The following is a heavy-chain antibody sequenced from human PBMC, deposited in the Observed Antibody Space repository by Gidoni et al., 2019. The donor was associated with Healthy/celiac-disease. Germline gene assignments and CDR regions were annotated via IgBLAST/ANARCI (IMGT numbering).Heavy chain of an antibody. CDR3: AKGYYYDSSGQALDY. V-gene: IGHV3-23*01. J-gene: IGHJ4*02. D-gene: IGHD3-22*01. CDR1: GLTFSSYA. CDR2: ISGSGGST. Sequence: EVQLLESGGGLVQPGGSLRLSCAASGLTFSSYAMSWVRQAPGKGLEWVSAISGSGGSTYYADSVKGRFTISRDNSKNTLYLQMNSLRAEDTAVYYCAKGYYYDSSGQALDYWGQGTLVTVSS.